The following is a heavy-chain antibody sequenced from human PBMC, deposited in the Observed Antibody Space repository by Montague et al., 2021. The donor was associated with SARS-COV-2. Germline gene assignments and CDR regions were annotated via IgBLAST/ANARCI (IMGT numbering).Heavy chain of an antibody. D-gene: IGHD3-9*01. J-gene: IGHJ6*03. CDR2: IYSGGST. CDR1: GFTVSSNY. V-gene: IGHV3-53*04. Sequence: SLSLSWAASGFTVSSNYMSWVRQAPGKGLEWVSVIYSGGSTYYADSVKGRFTISRHNSKNTLYLQMNSLRAEDTAVYYCARDAQGQYDILTGYTYYYYMDVWGKGTTVTVSS. CDR3: ARDAQGQYDILTGYTYYYYMDV.